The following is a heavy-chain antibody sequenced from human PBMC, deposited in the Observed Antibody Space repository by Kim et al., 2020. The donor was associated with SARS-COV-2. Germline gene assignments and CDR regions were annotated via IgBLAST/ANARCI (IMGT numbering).Heavy chain of an antibody. J-gene: IGHJ5*02. Sequence: SETLSLTCAVYGGSFSGYYWSWIRQPPGKGLEWIGEINHSGSTNYNPSLKSRVTISVDTSKNQFSLKLSSVTAADTAVYYCARGRIVVVVAAPPRDWFDPWGQGTLVTVSS. CDR2: INHSGST. D-gene: IGHD2-15*01. CDR1: GGSFSGYY. CDR3: ARGRIVVVVAAPPRDWFDP. V-gene: IGHV4-34*01.